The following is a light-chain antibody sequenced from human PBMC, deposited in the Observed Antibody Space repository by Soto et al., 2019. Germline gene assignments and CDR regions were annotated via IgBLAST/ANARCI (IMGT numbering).Light chain of an antibody. V-gene: IGLV2-23*03. CDR2: EGS. CDR1: SSDIKNSNL. CDR3: YSYTTYSSFMV. Sequence: QSVLTQPASVSGSPGQSITISCTGTSSDIKNSNLVSWYQQHPGKAPKLMIYEGSKRPSGISHRFSGSKSGTTASLTSSGRQAEDEADYYCYSYTTYSSFMVCGGGTKLTVL. J-gene: IGLJ2*01.